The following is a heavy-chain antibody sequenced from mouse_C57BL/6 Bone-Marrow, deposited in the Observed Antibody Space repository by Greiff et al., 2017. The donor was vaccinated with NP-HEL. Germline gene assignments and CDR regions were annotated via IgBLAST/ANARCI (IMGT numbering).Heavy chain of an antibody. CDR2: IDPSDSYT. J-gene: IGHJ1*03. Sequence: VQLQQPGAELVKPGASVKLSCKASGYTFTSYWMQWVKQRPGQGLEWIGEIDPSDSYTNYNQKFKGKATLTVDTSSSTAYMQLSSLTSEDSAVYYCARSMGSWYFDVWGTGTTVTVSS. CDR1: GYTFTSYW. CDR3: ARSMGSWYFDV. V-gene: IGHV1-50*01. D-gene: IGHD2-3*01.